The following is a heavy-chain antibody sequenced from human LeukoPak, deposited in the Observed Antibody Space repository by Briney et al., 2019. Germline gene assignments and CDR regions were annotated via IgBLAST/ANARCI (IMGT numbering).Heavy chain of an antibody. CDR2: INPNSGGT. CDR1: GYTFTGYY. V-gene: IGHV1-2*02. CDR3: ARDRGRATWFDP. D-gene: IGHD3-10*01. Sequence: ASVKVSCKASGYTFTGYYMHWVRQAPGQGLEWMGWINPNSGGTNYAQKFQGRVTMTRDTSISTAYMELSRLRSDDTAVYYCARDRGRATWFDPWGQGTAVTVSS. J-gene: IGHJ5*02.